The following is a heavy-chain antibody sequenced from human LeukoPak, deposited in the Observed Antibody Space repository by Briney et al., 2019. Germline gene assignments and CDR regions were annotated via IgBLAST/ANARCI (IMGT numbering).Heavy chain of an antibody. J-gene: IGHJ6*02. CDR3: AKEGRITIFGVVKGPFYGMDV. Sequence: LSRAAAGFTVSSYAIGSVRQAPSGWLGCVVVISYDVSNKYYTESVTGRLTISTDNSKNTLYMQMNRLRAENTAVYYCAKEGRITIFGVVKGPFYGMDVWGQGTTVTVSS. CDR1: GFTVSSYA. CDR2: ISYDVSNK. V-gene: IGHV3-30-3*01. D-gene: IGHD3-3*01.